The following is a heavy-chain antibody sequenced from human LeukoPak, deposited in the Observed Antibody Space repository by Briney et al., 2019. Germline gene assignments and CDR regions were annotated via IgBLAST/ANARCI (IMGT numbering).Heavy chain of an antibody. CDR1: GDSVSSNSAA. V-gene: IGHV6-1*01. D-gene: IGHD1-26*01. J-gene: IGHJ4*02. Sequence: SQTLSLTCAISGDSVSSNSAAWNWIRQSPSRGLEWLGRTYYRSKWYNDYAVSVKSRITINPDTSKNQFSLQLNSVTPEDTAVYYCAGEVGLKREPHKTYYFDYWGQGTLVTVSS. CDR3: AGEVGLKREPHKTYYFDY. CDR2: TYYRSKWYN.